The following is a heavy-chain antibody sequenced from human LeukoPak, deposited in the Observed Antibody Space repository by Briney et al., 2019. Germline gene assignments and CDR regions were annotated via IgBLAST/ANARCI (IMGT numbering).Heavy chain of an antibody. V-gene: IGHV1-8*03. Sequence: ASVKVSCKASGYTFSSYDINWVRQATGQGLEWTRWMNPNSGITAYAKKFQGRITITRNTSISTAYMELSSLRSEDTAVYYCAREDYYDSGSNDYWGQGTLVTVSS. CDR3: AREDYYDSGSNDY. CDR1: GYTFSSYD. D-gene: IGHD3-22*01. J-gene: IGHJ4*02. CDR2: MNPNSGIT.